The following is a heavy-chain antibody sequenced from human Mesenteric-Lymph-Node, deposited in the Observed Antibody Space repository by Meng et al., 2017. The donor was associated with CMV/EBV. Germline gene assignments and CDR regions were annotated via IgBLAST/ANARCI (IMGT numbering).Heavy chain of an antibody. CDR3: ARFPDTIFGADTMFGP. CDR2: ISAYNGNT. Sequence: ASVKVSCKASGYTFTSYGISWVRQAPGQGLEWMGWISAYNGNTNYAQKLQGRVTMTTDTSTSTAYMELRSLRSDDTAVYYCARFPDTIFGADTMFGPWGQGTLVTVSS. CDR1: GYTFTSYG. J-gene: IGHJ5*01. D-gene: IGHD3-3*01. V-gene: IGHV1-18*01.